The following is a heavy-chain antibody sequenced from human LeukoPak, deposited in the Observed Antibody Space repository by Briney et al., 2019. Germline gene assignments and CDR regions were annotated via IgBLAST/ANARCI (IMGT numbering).Heavy chain of an antibody. CDR1: GDSIRDDNYF. D-gene: IGHD3-3*01. Sequence: PSEALSLTCTVSGDSIRDDNYFWGWIRRPSGKGLEWIVSINYGGSAYYNPSLETRVTMSLDTSKHQFSLKLNSVTATDTAVYYCARHQFYGVSQPHPFDSWGQGILVTVSS. V-gene: IGHV4-39*01. CDR2: INYGGSA. J-gene: IGHJ4*02. CDR3: ARHQFYGVSQPHPFDS.